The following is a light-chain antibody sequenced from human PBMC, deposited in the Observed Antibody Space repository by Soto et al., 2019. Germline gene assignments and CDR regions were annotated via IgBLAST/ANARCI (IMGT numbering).Light chain of an antibody. CDR2: GAS. CDR1: QSVSSN. J-gene: IGKJ1*01. CDR3: QQYNNLPT. V-gene: IGKV3-15*01. Sequence: IVMTQSPATLSVSPGERATISCRASQSVSSNLAWYQQKPGQAPRLLIYGASTRATGIPARFSGSGSGTEFTLTISSLQSEDFAVYYCQQYNNLPTFGQGTKVDI.